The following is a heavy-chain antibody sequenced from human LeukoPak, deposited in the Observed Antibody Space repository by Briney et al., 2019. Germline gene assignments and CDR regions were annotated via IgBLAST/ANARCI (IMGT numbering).Heavy chain of an antibody. CDR2: INHSGST. D-gene: IGHD2-15*01. CDR1: GGSFSGYY. J-gene: IGHJ4*02. V-gene: IGHV4-34*01. CDR3: ARGLSAIVY. Sequence: PSETLSLTCAAYGGSFSGYYWSWIRQPPGKGLEWIGEINHSGSTNYNPSLKSRVTISVDTSKNQFSLKLSSVTAADTAVYYCARGLSAIVYWGQGTLVTVSS.